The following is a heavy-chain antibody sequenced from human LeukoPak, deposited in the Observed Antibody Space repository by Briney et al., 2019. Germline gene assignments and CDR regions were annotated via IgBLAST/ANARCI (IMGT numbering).Heavy chain of an antibody. CDR2: ISSSSTTI. CDR3: ARVDSSGWNPLDY. V-gene: IGHV3-48*01. CDR1: GFTFSSYS. J-gene: IGHJ4*02. Sequence: PGGSLRLSCAASGFTFSSYSMNWVRQAPGQGLEWVSFISSSSTTIYSADSVKGRFTISRDNAKNSLYLQMNSLRAEDTAVYYCARVDSSGWNPLDYWGQGTLVTVSS. D-gene: IGHD6-19*01.